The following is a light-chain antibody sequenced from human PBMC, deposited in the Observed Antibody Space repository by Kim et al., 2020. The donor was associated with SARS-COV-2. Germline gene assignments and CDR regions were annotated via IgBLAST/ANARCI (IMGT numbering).Light chain of an antibody. CDR2: RDR. V-gene: IGLV3-9*01. CDR3: QVWDSDTVI. J-gene: IGLJ2*01. CDR1: NIGTKN. Sequence: SYELTQPLSVSVALGQTARITCGENNIGTKNVHWYQQKPGQAPALVIYRDRNRPSGIPERFSGSNSGNTATLTISRAQAGDEADYYFQVWDSDTVIYGGGTQLTVL.